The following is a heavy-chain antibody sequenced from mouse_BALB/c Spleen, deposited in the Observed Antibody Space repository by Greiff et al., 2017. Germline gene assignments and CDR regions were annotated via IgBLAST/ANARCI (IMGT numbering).Heavy chain of an antibody. V-gene: IGHV3-6*02. CDR1: GYSITSGYY. CDR2: ISYDGSN. Sequence: EVKVEESGPGLVKPSQSLSLTCSVTGYSITSGYYWNWIRQFPGNKLEWMGYISYDGSNNYNPSLKNRISITRDTSKNQFFLKLNSVTTEDTATYYCAVRQLGPFAYWGQGTLVTVSA. CDR3: AVRQLGPFAY. J-gene: IGHJ3*01. D-gene: IGHD3-2*01.